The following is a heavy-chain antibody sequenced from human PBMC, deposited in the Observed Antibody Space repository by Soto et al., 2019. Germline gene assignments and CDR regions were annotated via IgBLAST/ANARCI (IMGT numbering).Heavy chain of an antibody. V-gene: IGHV3-66*01. CDR3: ARESSIAVAGSLDY. Sequence: GGSLRLSCAASGFTVSSNYMSWVRQAPGKGLEWVSVIYSGGSTYYADSVKGRFTISRDNSKNTLYLQMNSLRAEDTAVYYCARESSIAVAGSLDYWGQGTLVTV. CDR1: GFTVSSNY. D-gene: IGHD6-19*01. CDR2: IYSGGST. J-gene: IGHJ4*02.